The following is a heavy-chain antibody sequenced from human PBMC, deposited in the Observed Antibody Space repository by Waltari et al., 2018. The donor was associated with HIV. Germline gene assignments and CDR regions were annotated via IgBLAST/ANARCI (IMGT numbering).Heavy chain of an antibody. V-gene: IGHV3-23*01. CDR2: LSGSGSTA. CDR3: AKSMRDLRPSAFDV. J-gene: IGHJ3*01. D-gene: IGHD2-8*01. Sequence: EVQLLESGGGLVQPGGSLRLSCAASGLNFRNFAMSWVRQAQGKGPECVSSLSGSGSTASYADYVKCRFTISRDFSNNTLFLQMNNLRAEDTAVYFCAKSMRDLRPSAFDVWGQGTMVAISS. CDR1: GLNFRNFA.